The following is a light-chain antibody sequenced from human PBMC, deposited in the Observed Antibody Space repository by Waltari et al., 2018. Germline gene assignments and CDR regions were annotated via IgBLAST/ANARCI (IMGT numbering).Light chain of an antibody. CDR2: KDS. Sequence: SYELTQPPSVSVSPGQTARITCSGDALPKQYAYWYQQKPGQAPVLVIYKDSERPSGIPDRFSGSSSGTTVTLTISGVQAEDEADYYCQSADSSGKVVFGGGTKLTVL. V-gene: IGLV3-25*03. CDR3: QSADSSGKVV. J-gene: IGLJ2*01. CDR1: ALPKQY.